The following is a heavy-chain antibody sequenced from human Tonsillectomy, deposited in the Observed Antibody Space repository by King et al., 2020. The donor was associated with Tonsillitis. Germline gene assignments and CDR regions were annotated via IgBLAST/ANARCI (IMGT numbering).Heavy chain of an antibody. CDR1: GGSISSYY. J-gene: IGHJ4*02. V-gene: IGHV4-59*01. CDR2: IYYSGST. CDR3: ARGKGGYSSSWYPRY. Sequence: QLQESGPGLVKPSETLSLTCTVSGGSISSYYWSWIRQPPGKGLEWIGYIYYSGSTNYNPSLTSRVTISVDTSKNQFSLKLSSVTAADTAVYYCARGKGGYSSSWYPRYWGQGTLVTVSS. D-gene: IGHD6-13*01.